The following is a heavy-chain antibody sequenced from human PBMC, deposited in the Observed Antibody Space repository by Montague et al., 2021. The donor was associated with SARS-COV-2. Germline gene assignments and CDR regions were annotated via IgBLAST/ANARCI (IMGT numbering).Heavy chain of an antibody. Sequence: SETLSLTCIVSGGSVSSGSYYWSWIWQPPGKGLEWFGYIYYSGSNNYNPSLKSRVTISGDTTKNQFSLKLSSMTAADTAVYYCARDSWRITIFGVVTRYGKDVWGQGTTVTVSS. CDR1: GGSVSSGSYY. J-gene: IGHJ6*02. CDR2: IYYSGSN. D-gene: IGHD3-3*01. V-gene: IGHV4-61*01. CDR3: ARDSWRITIFGVVTRYGKDV.